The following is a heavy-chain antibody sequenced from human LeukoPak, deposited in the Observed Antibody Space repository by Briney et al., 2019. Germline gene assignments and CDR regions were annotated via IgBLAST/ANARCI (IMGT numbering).Heavy chain of an antibody. CDR1: GGTFSSYA. D-gene: IGHD4-23*01. CDR2: IIPILGIA. J-gene: IGHJ4*02. V-gene: IGHV1-69*04. Sequence: SVKVSCKASGGTFSSYAISWVRQAPGQGLEWMGRIIPILGIADYAQKFQGRVTITADKSTSTAYMELSSLRSEDTAVYYCARVRPPRTTVVTPPDYWGQGTLVTVSS. CDR3: ARVRPPRTTVVTPPDY.